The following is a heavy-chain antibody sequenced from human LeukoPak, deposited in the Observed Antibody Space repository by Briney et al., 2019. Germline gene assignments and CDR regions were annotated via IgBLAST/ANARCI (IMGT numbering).Heavy chain of an antibody. CDR2: IYYSGST. Sequence: SETLSLTCPVSGGSVSSGSYYWSWIRQPPGKGLEWIGYIYYSGSTNYNPSLKSRVTISVDTSKNQFSLKLSSVTAADTAEYYCARVGVITIDFDYWGQGTLVTVSS. D-gene: IGHD3-22*01. CDR3: ARVGVITIDFDY. CDR1: GGSVSSGSYY. V-gene: IGHV4-61*01. J-gene: IGHJ4*02.